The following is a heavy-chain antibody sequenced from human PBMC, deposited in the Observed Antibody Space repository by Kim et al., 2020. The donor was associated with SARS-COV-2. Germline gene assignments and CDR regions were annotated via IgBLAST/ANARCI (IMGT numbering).Heavy chain of an antibody. CDR1: GYTFTGYY. Sequence: ASVKVSCKASGYTFTGYYMHWVRQAPGQGLEWMGRINPNSGGTNYAQKFQGRVTMTRDTSISTAYMELSRLRSDDTAVYYCARARSSSYYYGSGSLRYWGQVTLVTVSS. J-gene: IGHJ4*02. D-gene: IGHD3-10*01. V-gene: IGHV1-2*06. CDR3: ARARSSSYYYGSGSLRY. CDR2: INPNSGGT.